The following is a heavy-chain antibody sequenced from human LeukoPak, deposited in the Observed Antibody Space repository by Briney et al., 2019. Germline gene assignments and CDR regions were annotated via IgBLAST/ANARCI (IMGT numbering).Heavy chain of an antibody. CDR1: GFTFSNAW. CDR2: IKSKTDGGTT. Sequence: GGSLRLSCAASGFTFSNAWMSWVRQAPGKGLEWVGRIKSKTDGGTTDYAAPVKGRFTISRDDSKNTLYLQMNSLKTEDTAVYYCTTGGCSSTSCTFDYWGQGTLVTVSS. J-gene: IGHJ4*02. V-gene: IGHV3-15*01. CDR3: TTGGCSSTSCTFDY. D-gene: IGHD2-2*01.